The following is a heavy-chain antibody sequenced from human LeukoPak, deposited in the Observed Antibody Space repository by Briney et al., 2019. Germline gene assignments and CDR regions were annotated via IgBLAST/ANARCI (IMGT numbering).Heavy chain of an antibody. D-gene: IGHD2-15*01. CDR2: IYSTGGT. CDR1: GGSIKNSY. J-gene: IGHJ4*02. Sequence: SETLSLTCTVSGGSIKNSYWSWIRQPSGKGLELMGYIYSTGGTNSSPSLKSRVTISVDTSKNQFSLNMTSVTAADTAVYYCTRAARYCNGGSCYPSTFDYWGQGTLVTVSS. V-gene: IGHV4-59*01. CDR3: TRAARYCNGGSCYPSTFDY.